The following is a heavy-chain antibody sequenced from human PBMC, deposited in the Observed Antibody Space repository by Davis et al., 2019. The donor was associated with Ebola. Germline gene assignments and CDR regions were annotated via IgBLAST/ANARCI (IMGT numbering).Heavy chain of an antibody. V-gene: IGHV3-33*01. D-gene: IGHD1-26*01. J-gene: IGHJ1*01. CDR3: ARDKGTLTTLGALGYFQD. CDR1: GFSFSSHG. Sequence: PGGSLRLSCAASGFSFSSHGMHWVRQAPGKGLEWVALIWYDGSKQRYADSVKGRFTISRDNSKNTVYLQMNGLRGEDAAAYYCARDKGTLTTLGALGYFQDWGQGTLVTVSS. CDR2: IWYDGSKQ.